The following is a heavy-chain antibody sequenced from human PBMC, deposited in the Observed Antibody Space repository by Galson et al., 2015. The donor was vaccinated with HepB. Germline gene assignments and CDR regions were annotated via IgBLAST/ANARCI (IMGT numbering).Heavy chain of an antibody. J-gene: IGHJ4*02. CDR2: ISGSGVST. Sequence: SLRLSCAASGFTFSSYAMNWVRQAPGKGLEWVSTISGSGVSTHYADSVKGRFTISRDNSKNTLFLQMNSLRADDTAVYYCAKRSDYGGNCFDYWGQGTQVTVSS. V-gene: IGHV3-23*01. CDR3: AKRSDYGGNCFDY. D-gene: IGHD4-23*01. CDR1: GFTFSSYA.